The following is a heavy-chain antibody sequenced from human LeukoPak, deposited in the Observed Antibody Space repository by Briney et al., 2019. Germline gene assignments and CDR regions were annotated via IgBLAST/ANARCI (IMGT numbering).Heavy chain of an antibody. Sequence: TGGSLRLSCAASGFTFSSYEMNWVRQAPGKGLEWVSYISSSGSTIYYADSVKGRFTISRDNAKNSVDLQMNSLRVEDTAVYYCARDWYDNSDAFDIWGQGTMVTVSS. CDR3: ARDWYDNSDAFDI. V-gene: IGHV3-48*03. D-gene: IGHD3-9*01. CDR2: ISSSGSTI. J-gene: IGHJ3*02. CDR1: GFTFSSYE.